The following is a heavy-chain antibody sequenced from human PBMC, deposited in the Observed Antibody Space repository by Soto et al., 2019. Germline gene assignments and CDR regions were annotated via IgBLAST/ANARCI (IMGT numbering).Heavy chain of an antibody. J-gene: IGHJ6*02. CDR3: ARDGREASGMDV. CDR2: IYYRGST. D-gene: IGHD1-26*01. Sequence: SETLSLTCTVSGGSISSHYWSWVRQAPGKGLEWIGHIYYRGSTNYNPSLRSRSTISVDTSKNQFSLKLNSVTTADAAVYYCARDGREASGMDVWGQATKVTVSS. V-gene: IGHV4-59*11. CDR1: GGSISSHY.